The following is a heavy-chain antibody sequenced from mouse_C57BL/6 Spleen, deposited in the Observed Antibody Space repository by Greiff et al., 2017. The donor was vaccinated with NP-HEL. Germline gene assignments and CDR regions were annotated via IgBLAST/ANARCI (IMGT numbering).Heavy chain of an antibody. CDR3: ARGSSGEGYFDY. J-gene: IGHJ2*01. CDR1: GYTFTDYY. V-gene: IGHV1-19*01. D-gene: IGHD3-2*02. Sequence: EVQLQQSGPVLVKPGASVKMSCKASGYTFTDYYMNWVKQSHGKSLEWIGVINPYNGGTSYNQKFKGKATLTVDKSSSTAYMELNSLTSEDSAVYYCARGSSGEGYFDYWGQGTTLTVAS. CDR2: INPYNGGT.